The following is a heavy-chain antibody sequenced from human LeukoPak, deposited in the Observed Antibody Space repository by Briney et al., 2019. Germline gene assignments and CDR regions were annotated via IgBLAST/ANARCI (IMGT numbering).Heavy chain of an antibody. CDR1: GGSFSGYY. V-gene: IGHV4-34*01. CDR3: ARGGRWHFGY. CDR2: INHSGST. J-gene: IGHJ4*02. Sequence: PSETLSLTCAVYGGSFSGYYWSWIRQPPGKGLEWIGEINHSGSTNYNPSLKSRVTISVDTSKNQFSLKLSSVTAADTAVYYCARGGRWHFGYWGQGTLVTVSS. D-gene: IGHD4-23*01.